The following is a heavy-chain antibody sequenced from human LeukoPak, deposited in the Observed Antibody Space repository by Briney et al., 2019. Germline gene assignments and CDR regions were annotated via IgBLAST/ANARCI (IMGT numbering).Heavy chain of an antibody. CDR1: GGSISSYY. CDR2: IYYSGST. D-gene: IGHD6-19*01. J-gene: IGHJ1*01. CDR3: ARAEGSGWYGYFQH. Sequence: KASETLSLTCTVSGGSISSYYWSWIRQPPGKGLEWIGYIYYSGSTNYNPSLKSRVTISVDTSKNQFSLKLSSVTAADTAVYYCARAEGSGWYGYFQHWGQGTLVTVSS. V-gene: IGHV4-59*01.